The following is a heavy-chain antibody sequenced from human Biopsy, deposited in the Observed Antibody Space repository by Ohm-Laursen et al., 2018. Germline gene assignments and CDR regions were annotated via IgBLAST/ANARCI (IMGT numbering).Heavy chain of an antibody. CDR3: VRDRRDWYEP. Sequence: SQTLSLTCSVSGGSISSGGYYWSWIRQFPGKGLELLGYIYNVESTYYNPSLKSRVLISGDASRNQYSLKLTSVTAADTAVYYCVRDRRDWYEPWGQDTLVTVSS. CDR2: IYNVEST. CDR1: GGSISSGGYY. J-gene: IGHJ5*02. V-gene: IGHV4-31*03.